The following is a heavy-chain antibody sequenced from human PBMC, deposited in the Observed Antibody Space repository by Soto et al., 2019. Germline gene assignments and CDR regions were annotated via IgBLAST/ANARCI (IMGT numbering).Heavy chain of an antibody. Sequence: EVQLVESGGGLGQPGGSLTLSCAASGFTLSSHTMNWVRQAPGKGLEWVSSISSDSSYKYYTDSVTGRFTVSRDNAKNSLYLQMNSLRAEDTAVYYCARGFCTRSSCYIGGFYYYGMDVWGQGATVTVSS. D-gene: IGHD2-2*02. CDR1: GFTLSSHT. J-gene: IGHJ6*02. CDR2: ISSDSSYK. CDR3: ARGFCTRSSCYIGGFYYYGMDV. V-gene: IGHV3-21*01.